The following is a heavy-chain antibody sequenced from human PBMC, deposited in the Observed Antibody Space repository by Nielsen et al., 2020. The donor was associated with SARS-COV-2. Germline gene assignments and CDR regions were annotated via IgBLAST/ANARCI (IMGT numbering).Heavy chain of an antibody. Sequence: GESLKISCAASGFTVSSTYMSWVRQAPGKGLEWVSIIYSGGRTYYADSVKGRFTISRDNSKNTLYLQMNSLRAEDTAVYYCARDPYGNYYVDYWGQGTVVTVSS. CDR2: IYSGGRT. CDR3: ARDPYGNYYVDY. D-gene: IGHD5-24*01. J-gene: IGHJ4*02. V-gene: IGHV3-53*01. CDR1: GFTVSSTY.